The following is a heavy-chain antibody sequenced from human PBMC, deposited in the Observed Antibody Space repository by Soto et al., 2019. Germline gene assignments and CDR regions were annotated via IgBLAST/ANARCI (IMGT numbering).Heavy chain of an antibody. V-gene: IGHV3-53*01. CDR2: IYSGGST. CDR3: ASDRAATVTYGRDV. D-gene: IGHD6-25*01. Sequence: EVQLVESGGGLIQPGGSLRLSCAASGFTVSSNYMSWVRQAPGKGLEWVSVIYSGGSTYYADSVKGRFTISRDNSKNSLYLQMNSLRAEDTVVYYCASDRAATVTYGRDVWGQGTTVTVS. J-gene: IGHJ6*02. CDR1: GFTVSSNY.